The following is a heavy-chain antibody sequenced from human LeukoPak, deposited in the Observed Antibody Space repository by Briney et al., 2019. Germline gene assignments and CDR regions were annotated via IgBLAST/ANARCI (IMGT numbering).Heavy chain of an antibody. J-gene: IGHJ6*02. D-gene: IGHD5-24*01. V-gene: IGHV4-39*07. CDR2: IYYSGST. Sequence: SETLSLTCTVSGGSISSSSYYWGWIRQPPGKGLEWIGSIYYSGSTYYNPSLKSRVTISVDTSKNQFSLKLSSVTAADTAVYYCARYNCVEMATINYYYGMDVWGQGTTVTVSS. CDR3: ARYNCVEMATINYYYGMDV. CDR1: GGSISSSSYY.